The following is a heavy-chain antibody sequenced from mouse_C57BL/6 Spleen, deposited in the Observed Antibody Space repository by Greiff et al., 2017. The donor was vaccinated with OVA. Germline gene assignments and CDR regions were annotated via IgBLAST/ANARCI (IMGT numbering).Heavy chain of an antibody. CDR2: INPGSGGT. CDR3: ARGREGYYVGFGWYFDV. Sequence: VQLQQSGAELVRPGTSVKVSCKASGYAFTNYLIEWVKQRPGQGLEWIGVINPGSGGTNYNEKFKGKATLTADKSSSTAYMQLSSLTSEDSAVYFCARGREGYYVGFGWYFDVWGTGTTVTVSS. D-gene: IGHD2-3*01. CDR1: GYAFTNYL. J-gene: IGHJ1*03. V-gene: IGHV1-54*01.